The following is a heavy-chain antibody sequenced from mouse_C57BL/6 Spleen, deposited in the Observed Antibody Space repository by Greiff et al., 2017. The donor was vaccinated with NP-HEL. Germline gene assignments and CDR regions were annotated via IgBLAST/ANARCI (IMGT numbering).Heavy chain of an antibody. CDR3: ARWGGSSNAMDY. CDR2: INPNNGGT. J-gene: IGHJ4*01. V-gene: IGHV1-18*01. CDR1: GYTFTDYN. D-gene: IGHD1-1*01. Sequence: VHVKQSGPELVKPGASVKIPCKASGYTFTDYNMDWVKQSHGKSLEWIGDINPNNGGTIYNQKFKGKATLTVDKSSSTAYMELRSLTSEDTAVYYCARWGGSSNAMDYWGQGTSVTVSS.